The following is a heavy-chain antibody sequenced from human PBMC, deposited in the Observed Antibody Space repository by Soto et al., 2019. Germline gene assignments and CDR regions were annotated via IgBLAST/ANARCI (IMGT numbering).Heavy chain of an antibody. D-gene: IGHD5-12*01. CDR1: GYTFTRYY. J-gene: IGHJ4*02. V-gene: IGHV1-46*01. Sequence: AAVKVSCKACGYTFTRYYMHWVRQAPGQGLEWMGIINPSGGSTSYAQKFQGRVTMTRDTSTSTVYMELSSLRSEDTAVYYCAREGSGYNFWGQGTQVTVSS. CDR3: AREGSGYNF. CDR2: INPSGGST.